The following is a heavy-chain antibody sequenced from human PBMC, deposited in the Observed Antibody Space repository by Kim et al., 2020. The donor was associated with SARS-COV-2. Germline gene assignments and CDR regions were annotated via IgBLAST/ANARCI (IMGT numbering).Heavy chain of an antibody. J-gene: IGHJ6*01. CDR3: ARLQLARDYYYHGMDV. Sequence: SQTLSLTCTVSGGSISSSSYYWGWIRQPPGKGLEWIGSIYYSGSTYYNPSLKSRVTISVDTSKNQFSLKLSSVTAADTAVYYCARLQLARDYYYHGMDVW. V-gene: IGHV4-39*01. D-gene: IGHD5-18*01. CDR1: GGSISSSSYY. CDR2: IYYSGST.